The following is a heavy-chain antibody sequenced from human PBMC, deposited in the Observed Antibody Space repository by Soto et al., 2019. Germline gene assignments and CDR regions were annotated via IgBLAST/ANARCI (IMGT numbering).Heavy chain of an antibody. CDR3: ARVGPNDDGTNYQFDS. CDR2: TYYRSKWYN. CDR1: GDSVSSNSAS. J-gene: IGHJ5*01. Sequence: PSQTPSLPCAISGDSVSSNSASWNWLRQSPSRGREWLGRTYYRSKWYNDYAVSVKSRITINPDTSKNPSSLQLSSVTPDDTAVYCCARVGPNDDGTNYQFDSWGQGTLVTVSS. D-gene: IGHD4-17*01. V-gene: IGHV6-1*01.